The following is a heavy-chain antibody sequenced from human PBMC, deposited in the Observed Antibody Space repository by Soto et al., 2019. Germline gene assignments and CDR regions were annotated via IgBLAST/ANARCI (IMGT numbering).Heavy chain of an antibody. J-gene: IGHJ4*02. D-gene: IGHD3-22*01. CDR2: IWYDGSNK. Sequence: GGSVRLSCAASGFTFSSYGMHWVRQAPGKGLEWVAVIWYDGSNKYYADSVKGRFTISRDNSKNTLYLQMNSLRAEDTAVYYCARDLIGYYQYYFDYWGQGTLVTVSS. CDR3: ARDLIGYYQYYFDY. CDR1: GFTFSSYG. V-gene: IGHV3-33*01.